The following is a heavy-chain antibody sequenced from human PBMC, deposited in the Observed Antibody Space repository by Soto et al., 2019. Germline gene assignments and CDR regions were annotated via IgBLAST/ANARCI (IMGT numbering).Heavy chain of an antibody. D-gene: IGHD6-19*01. V-gene: IGHV2-5*01. CDR3: AHRPSGWYLFDY. J-gene: IGHJ4*02. CDR1: GFSLSTSGLG. CDR2: IYLNDDK. Sequence: QITLKESGPTLVRPTQTLTLTCTFSGFSLSTSGLGVGWIRQPPGKALEWLALIYLNDDKRYRPSLKARLTITKDTTKNQVVLKMTNMDPVDTATYYCAHRPSGWYLFDYWGQGTLVTVSS.